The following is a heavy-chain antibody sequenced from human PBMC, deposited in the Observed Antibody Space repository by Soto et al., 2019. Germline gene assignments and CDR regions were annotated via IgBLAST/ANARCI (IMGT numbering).Heavy chain of an antibody. D-gene: IGHD4-17*01. J-gene: IGHJ4*02. CDR2: INWDGVNT. CDR1: GFTFDDYT. V-gene: IGHV3-43*01. Sequence: GGSLILSCAAYGFTFDDYTMHWVRQAPGKGLEWVSMINWDGVNTYYADSVKGRFTISRDNSKNSLYLQMNSLRTEDTALYYCAKDTSWTIDYWGQGTLVTVSS. CDR3: AKDTSWTIDY.